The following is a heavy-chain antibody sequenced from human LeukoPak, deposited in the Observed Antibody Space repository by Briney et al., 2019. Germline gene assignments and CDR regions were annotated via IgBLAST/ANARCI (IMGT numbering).Heavy chain of an antibody. V-gene: IGHV4-34*01. J-gene: IGHJ4*02. D-gene: IGHD6-13*01. CDR2: INHSGST. CDR3: ASGIAAAGTGVNY. Sequence: SETLSLTCAVYGGSFSGYYWSWIRQPPGKGLEWIGEINHSGSTNYNPSLKSRVTISVDTSKNQFSLKLSSVTAADTAVYYCASGIAAAGTGVNYWGQGTLVTVSS. CDR1: GGSFSGYY.